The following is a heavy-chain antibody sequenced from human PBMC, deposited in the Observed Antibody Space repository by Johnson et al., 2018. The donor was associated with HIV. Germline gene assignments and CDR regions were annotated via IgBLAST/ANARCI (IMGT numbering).Heavy chain of an antibody. CDR1: GFTFSTYS. J-gene: IGHJ3*02. CDR3: ASSSPRDAFDI. V-gene: IGHV3-23*04. D-gene: IGHD3-10*01. Sequence: VQLVESGGGVVQPGRSLRLSCAASGFTFSTYSMHWVRQAPGMRLEWVATISGSGGRIHHADSVKGRFSISRDNSKNTLYLQMNSLRAEDTAVYYCASSSPRDAFDIWGQGTMVTVSS. CDR2: ISGSGGRI.